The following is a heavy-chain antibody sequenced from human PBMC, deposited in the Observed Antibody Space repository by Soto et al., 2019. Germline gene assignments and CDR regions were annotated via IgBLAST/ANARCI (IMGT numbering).Heavy chain of an antibody. V-gene: IGHV4-59*08. CDR3: ARMSYFYDKWYFDL. CDR2: IYYSGTT. Sequence: SETLSLTCTVSGGSISSYYWSWIRQPPGKGLEWIGYIYYSGTTDYIPSLKSRLSMPIDKSQNQFTLKLNSVTAADTATYYCARMSYFYDKWYFDLWGRGTLVTVSS. D-gene: IGHD3-22*01. CDR1: GGSISSYY. J-gene: IGHJ2*01.